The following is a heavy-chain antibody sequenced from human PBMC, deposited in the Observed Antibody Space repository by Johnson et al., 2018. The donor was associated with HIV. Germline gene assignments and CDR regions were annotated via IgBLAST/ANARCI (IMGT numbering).Heavy chain of an antibody. J-gene: IGHJ3*02. Sequence: QVQLVESGGGVVQPGRSLRLSCAASRITLSSYGMHWVRQAPGKGLEWVAVISYDGSNKYYADSVKGRFTVSRDNSKNTVYLQMNSLRAEDTAVYYCATQYYGSGGSVHAFDIWGQGTMVTVSS. D-gene: IGHD3-10*01. CDR1: RITLSSYG. V-gene: IGHV3-30*03. CDR2: ISYDGSNK. CDR3: ATQYYGSGGSVHAFDI.